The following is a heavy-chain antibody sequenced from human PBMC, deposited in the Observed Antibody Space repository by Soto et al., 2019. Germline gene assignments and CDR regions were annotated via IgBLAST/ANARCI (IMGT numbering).Heavy chain of an antibody. Sequence: PGESLKISCKGSGYSFTNYWIGWVRQMPGKGLEWMGIIYPGDSDTRYSPSFQGQVTISADKSISTAYLQWSSLKASDTAMYYCARLQSSGCYADSFYYYYGMDVWGQGTTVTGSS. D-gene: IGHD3-10*01. CDR2: IYPGDSDT. CDR1: GYSFTNYW. V-gene: IGHV5-51*01. J-gene: IGHJ6*02. CDR3: ARLQSSGCYADSFYYYYGMDV.